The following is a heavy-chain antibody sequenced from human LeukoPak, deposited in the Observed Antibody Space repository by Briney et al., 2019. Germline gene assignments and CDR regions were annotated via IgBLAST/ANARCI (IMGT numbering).Heavy chain of an antibody. Sequence: GGSLRLSCAASGFTFSSYGMHWVRQAPGKGLEWVAVIWYDGSNKYYADSVKGRFTISRDNSKNTLYLQMISLRAEDTAVYYCARWASRGAGDYWGQGTLVTVSS. CDR2: IWYDGSNK. D-gene: IGHD3-10*01. CDR1: GFTFSSYG. V-gene: IGHV3-33*01. CDR3: ARWASRGAGDY. J-gene: IGHJ4*02.